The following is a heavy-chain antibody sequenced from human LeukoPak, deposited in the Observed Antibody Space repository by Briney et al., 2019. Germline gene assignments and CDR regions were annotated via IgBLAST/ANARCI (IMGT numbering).Heavy chain of an antibody. CDR2: IYHSGKT. D-gene: IGHD2/OR15-2a*01. J-gene: IGHJ4*02. CDR1: GGTFSGYY. CDR3: ARSNNFRFDS. Sequence: SETLSLTCGVSGGTFSGYYWAWIRQAPGQGLEWIGDIYHSGKTNYNPTPKNRLTISVDTSKKQFSLKLASVTAADAAVYYCARSNNFRFDSWGQETLITVSS. V-gene: IGHV4-34*01.